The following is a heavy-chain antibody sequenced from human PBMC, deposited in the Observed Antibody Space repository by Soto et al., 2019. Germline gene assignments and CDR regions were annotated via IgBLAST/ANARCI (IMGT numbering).Heavy chain of an antibody. CDR3: AREEPTGWGHEPGAFDI. Sequence: EVQLVETGGGLIQPGGSLRLSCAASGFTVSSNYMSWVRQAPGKGLEWVSVIYSGGSTYYADSVKGRFTISRDNSKTTLYLQMNSLRAEDTAVYYWAREEPTGWGHEPGAFDIWGQGTMVTVSS. CDR2: IYSGGST. CDR1: GFTVSSNY. D-gene: IGHD2-21*02. J-gene: IGHJ3*02. V-gene: IGHV3-53*02.